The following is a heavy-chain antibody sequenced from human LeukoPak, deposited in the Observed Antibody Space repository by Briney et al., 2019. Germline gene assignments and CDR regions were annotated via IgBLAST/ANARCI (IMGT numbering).Heavy chain of an antibody. V-gene: IGHV4-34*01. J-gene: IGHJ6*02. CDR1: GGSFSGYY. D-gene: IGHD2-2*01. CDR2: INHSGST. CDR3: AREGRYQLLLYYGMDV. Sequence: KSSETLSLTCAVYGGSFSGYYWSWIRQPPGKGLEWIGEINHSGSTNYNPSLKSRVTISVDTSKNQFSLKLSSVTAADTAVYYCAREGRYQLLLYYGMDVWGQGTTVTVSS.